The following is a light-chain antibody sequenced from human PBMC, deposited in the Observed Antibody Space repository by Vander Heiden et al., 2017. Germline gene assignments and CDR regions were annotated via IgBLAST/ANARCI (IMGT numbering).Light chain of an antibody. CDR1: SGSIASNY. Sequence: NFMLTQPHSVSESPGKTVTISCTGSSGSIASNYVQWYQQRPGSAPTTVIYEDYQRPSGVPDRFSGSIDSSSNSASLTISGLKTEDEADYYCQSYDSSNHAVFGGGTQLTVL. CDR3: QSYDSSNHAV. V-gene: IGLV6-57*02. J-gene: IGLJ7*01. CDR2: EDY.